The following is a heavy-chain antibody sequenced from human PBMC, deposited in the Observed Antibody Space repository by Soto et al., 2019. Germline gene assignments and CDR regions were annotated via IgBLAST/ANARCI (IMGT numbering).Heavy chain of an antibody. CDR3: ARDGDVNTGFGKDY. CDR1: GFTFSGYW. J-gene: IGHJ4*02. D-gene: IGHD3-16*01. Sequence: GGSLRLSCAASGFTFSGYWMHWVRQAPGKGLEWVSRIKSDGSGTTYADSVKGRFSISRDNAKNTVYLQMDSLRVEDTAVYYCARDGDVNTGFGKDYWGQGTLVTVSS. V-gene: IGHV3-74*03. CDR2: IKSDGSGT.